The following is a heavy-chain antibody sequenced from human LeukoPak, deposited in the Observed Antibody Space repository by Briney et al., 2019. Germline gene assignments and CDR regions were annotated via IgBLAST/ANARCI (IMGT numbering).Heavy chain of an antibody. CDR1: GGSISSSSYY. J-gene: IGHJ5*02. Sequence: KSSETLSLTCTVSGGSISSSSYYWGWIRQPPGKGLEWIGSIYYSGSTYYNPSLKSRVTISVDTSKNQFSLKLSSVTAADTAVYYCARDGNTIFGVVTPLGFDPWGQGTLVTVSS. CDR2: IYYSGST. CDR3: ARDGNTIFGVVTPLGFDP. V-gene: IGHV4-39*07. D-gene: IGHD3-3*01.